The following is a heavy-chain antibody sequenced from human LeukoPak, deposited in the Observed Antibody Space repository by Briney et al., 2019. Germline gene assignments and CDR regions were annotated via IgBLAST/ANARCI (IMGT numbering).Heavy chain of an antibody. CDR1: GFTFSTYG. D-gene: IGHD5-24*01. Sequence: GGSLRLSCAASGFTFSTYGMNWVRQAPGKGLEWVSAISGSGGSTYYADSVKGRFTISRDNSKNTLYLQMNSLRAEDTAVYYCAKAVDLATISVDIWGQGTMVTVSS. J-gene: IGHJ3*02. CDR3: AKAVDLATISVDI. CDR2: ISGSGGST. V-gene: IGHV3-23*01.